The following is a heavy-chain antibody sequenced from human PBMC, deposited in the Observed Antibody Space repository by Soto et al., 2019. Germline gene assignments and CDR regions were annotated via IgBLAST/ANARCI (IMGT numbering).Heavy chain of an antibody. D-gene: IGHD5-12*01. CDR1: GGTFSSYA. Sequence: SVKVSCKASGGTFSSYAISWVRQAPGQGLEWMGGIIPIFGTANYAQRFRGRLTITADESTSTGYMELISLRSDDTAVYYCAREGSGYNFWGQGTQVTVSS. J-gene: IGHJ4*02. CDR3: AREGSGYNF. V-gene: IGHV1-69*13. CDR2: IIPIFGTA.